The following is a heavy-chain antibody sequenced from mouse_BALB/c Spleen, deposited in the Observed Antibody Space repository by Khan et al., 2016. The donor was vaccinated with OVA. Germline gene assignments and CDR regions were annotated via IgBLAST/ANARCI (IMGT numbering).Heavy chain of an antibody. Sequence: QIQLVQSGPELKKPGETVKISCKASGYTFTNSGMNWVKQAPGKGLKWMGWINTYTGEPTYADDFTGRFAFSLETSASTAYLQINNLKSEDPATXFCARPPYFSYVLVYWGQGTSVTVSS. CDR3: ARPPYFSYVLVY. D-gene: IGHD2-10*01. J-gene: IGHJ4*01. CDR1: GYTFTNSG. V-gene: IGHV9-3-1*01. CDR2: INTYTGEP.